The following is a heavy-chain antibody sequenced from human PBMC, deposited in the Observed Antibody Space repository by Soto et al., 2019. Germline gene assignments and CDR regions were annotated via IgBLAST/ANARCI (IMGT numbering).Heavy chain of an antibody. D-gene: IGHD5-12*01. CDR1: GGSISSYY. CDR2: IYYSGNT. J-gene: IGHJ4*02. V-gene: IGHV4-59*01. Sequence: SETLSLTCTVSGGSISSYYWSWIRQPPGKGLEWIGYIYYSGNTNYNPSLKSRDTISVDTSKNQFSLKLSSVTAADTAVYYCARVLRGYDNQIDYWGQGTLVTVSS. CDR3: ARVLRGYDNQIDY.